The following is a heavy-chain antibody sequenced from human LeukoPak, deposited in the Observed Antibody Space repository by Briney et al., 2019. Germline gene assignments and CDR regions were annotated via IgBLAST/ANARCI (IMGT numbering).Heavy chain of an antibody. J-gene: IGHJ4*02. CDR3: ARAPHDSSGYYYVSFDY. V-gene: IGHV1-46*01. D-gene: IGHD3-22*01. CDR1: GYTFTSYY. Sequence: ASVKVSCKASGYTFTSYYMHWVRQAPGQGLGWMGIINPSGGSTSYAQKFQGRVTMTRDTSTSTVYMELSSLRSEDTAVYYCARAPHDSSGYYYVSFDYWGQGTLVTVSS. CDR2: INPSGGST.